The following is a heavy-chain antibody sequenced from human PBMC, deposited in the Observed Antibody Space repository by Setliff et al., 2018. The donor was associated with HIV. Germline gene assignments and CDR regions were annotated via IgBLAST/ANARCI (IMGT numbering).Heavy chain of an antibody. D-gene: IGHD5-18*01. J-gene: IGHJ4*02. Sequence: GGSLRLSCVASGFRVTDTYMAWVRQAPGKGLEWVTLIYKAGKTYYADFVKGRFTIARDGTKNTVSLQMTNLEPGDTAMYYCAKGGYGGAYYVAGYWGQGTKVTVSS. CDR1: GFRVTDTY. V-gene: IGHV3-53*01. CDR3: AKGGYGGAYYVAGY. CDR2: IYKAGKT.